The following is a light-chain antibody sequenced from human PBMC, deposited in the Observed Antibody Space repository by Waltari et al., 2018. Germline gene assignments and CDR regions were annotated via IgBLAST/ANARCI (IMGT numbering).Light chain of an antibody. V-gene: IGLV2-14*01. CDR2: DVS. Sequence: QSALTQRASVSGSPGQSVTIFCAGTSNDGGGYNSVSWYHEHPGHAPRVIIYDVSDRPSGVSDRFSGSKSGNTASLTISGLQAEDEADYYCSSQSSNDVVLFGGGTKLTVL. J-gene: IGLJ2*01. CDR1: SNDGGGYNS. CDR3: SSQSSNDVVL.